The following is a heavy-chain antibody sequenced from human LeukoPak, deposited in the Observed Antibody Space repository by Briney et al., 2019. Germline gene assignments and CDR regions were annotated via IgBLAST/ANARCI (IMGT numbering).Heavy chain of an antibody. J-gene: IGHJ3*02. CDR3: ARRGSGREAFDI. Sequence: SETLSLTRTVSGGSISSYYWSWIRQPPGKGLEWIGYIYYSGSTNYNPSLKSRVTISVDTSKNQFSLKLSSVTAADTAVYYCARRGSGREAFDIWGQGTMVTVSS. D-gene: IGHD3-16*01. CDR2: IYYSGST. V-gene: IGHV4-59*08. CDR1: GGSISSYY.